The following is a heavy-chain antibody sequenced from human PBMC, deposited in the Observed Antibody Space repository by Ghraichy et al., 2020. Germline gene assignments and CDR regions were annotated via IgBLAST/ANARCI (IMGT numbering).Heavy chain of an antibody. CDR1: GFTVSSNY. J-gene: IGHJ4*02. V-gene: IGHV3-53*01. Sequence: GESLNISCAASGFTVSSNYMSWVRQAPGKGLEWVSVIYSGGSTYYADSVKGRFTISRDNSKNTLYLQMNSLRAEDTAVYYCAREVGELWGQGTLVTVSS. D-gene: IGHD3-10*01. CDR2: IYSGGST. CDR3: AREVGEL.